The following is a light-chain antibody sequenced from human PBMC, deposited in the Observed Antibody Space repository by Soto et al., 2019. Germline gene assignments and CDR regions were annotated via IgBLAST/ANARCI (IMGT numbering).Light chain of an antibody. CDR1: QSLEYSDGNTY. CDR3: MQAAHWPYT. Sequence: VMTQSPLSLPVTLGQPASISCRSSQSLEYSDGNTYFNWFHQRPGQSPRRLIYKVSNRDSGVPDRFSGSGSGTDFTLKISRVEAEDVGVYLLMQAAHWPYTFGQGTKLEIK. CDR2: KVS. V-gene: IGKV2-30*01. J-gene: IGKJ2*01.